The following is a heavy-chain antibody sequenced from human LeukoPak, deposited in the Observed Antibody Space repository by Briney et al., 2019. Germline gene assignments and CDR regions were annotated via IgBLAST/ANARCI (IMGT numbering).Heavy chain of an antibody. V-gene: IGHV3-15*01. CDR2: IKSKTDGGTT. J-gene: IGHJ5*02. D-gene: IGHD2-2*01. Sequence: GGSLRPSFAASGFTFSNAWMSWVRQAPGKGLEGVGRIKSKTDGGTTDYAAPVKGRFTISRGDSKSTWYLQMNSLKTEDTAVYYCTTDRGHSHQLLSIVSNWFDPWGQGTLVTVSS. CDR1: GFTFSNAW. CDR3: TTDRGHSHQLLSIVSNWFDP.